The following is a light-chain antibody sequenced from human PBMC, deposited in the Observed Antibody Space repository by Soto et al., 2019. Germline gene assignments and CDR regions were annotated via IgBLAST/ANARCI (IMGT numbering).Light chain of an antibody. Sequence: EIVLTQSPATLSLSPGERATLSCRASQSVSNFLAWYQQTPGQAPRLLISDASNRAAGIPGTFSGSGSGTDFRFTTSSLQHEDLPVYYCQHRSNWPWTFGQGTKVESK. V-gene: IGKV3-11*01. CDR3: QHRSNWPWT. CDR1: QSVSNF. CDR2: DAS. J-gene: IGKJ1*01.